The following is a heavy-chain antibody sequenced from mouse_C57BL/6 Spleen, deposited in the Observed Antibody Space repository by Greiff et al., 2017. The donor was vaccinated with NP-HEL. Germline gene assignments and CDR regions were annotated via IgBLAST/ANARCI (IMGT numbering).Heavy chain of an antibody. Sequence: QVQLQQPGAELVRPGSSVKLSCKASGYTFTSYWMHWVKQRPIQGLEWIGNIDPSDSETHYNQKFKDKATLTVDKSSSTAYMQLSSLTSEDSAVYYCARGNYCSSYDYFDYWGQGTTLTVSS. CDR2: IDPSDSET. V-gene: IGHV1-52*01. D-gene: IGHD1-1*01. CDR1: GYTFTSYW. J-gene: IGHJ2*01. CDR3: ARGNYCSSYDYFDY.